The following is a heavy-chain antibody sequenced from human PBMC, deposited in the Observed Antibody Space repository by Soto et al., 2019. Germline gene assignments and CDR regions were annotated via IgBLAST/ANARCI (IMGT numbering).Heavy chain of an antibody. V-gene: IGHV3-23*01. Sequence: QPGGSLRLSCAASGFTFSSYAMSWVRQAPGKGLEWVSAISGSGGSTYYADSVKGRFTISRDNSKNTLYLQMNSLRAEDTAVYYCAPRLSYDILTGYYPPFGYWGQGTLVTVSS. CDR3: APRLSYDILTGYYPPFGY. CDR1: GFTFSSYA. CDR2: ISGSGGST. D-gene: IGHD3-9*01. J-gene: IGHJ4*02.